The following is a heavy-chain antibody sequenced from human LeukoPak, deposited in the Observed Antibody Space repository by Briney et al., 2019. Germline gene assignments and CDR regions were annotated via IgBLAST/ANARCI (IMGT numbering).Heavy chain of an antibody. D-gene: IGHD3-3*01. J-gene: IGHJ4*02. CDR1: GGSFSGYY. CDR2: INHSGST. CDR3: ARRYYDFWSGYYPLGVYFDY. Sequence: SETLSLTCAVYGGSFSGYYWSWIRQPPGKGLEWIGEINHSGSTNYNPSLKSRVTISVDTSKNQFSLKLSSVTTADTAVYYCARRYYDFWSGYYPLGVYFDYLGQGTLVTVSS. V-gene: IGHV4-34*01.